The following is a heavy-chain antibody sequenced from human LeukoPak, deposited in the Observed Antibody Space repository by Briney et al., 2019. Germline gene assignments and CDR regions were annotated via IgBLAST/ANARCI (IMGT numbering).Heavy chain of an antibody. V-gene: IGHV1-18*01. CDR3: AIVTYYYDSSGYLDY. D-gene: IGHD3-22*01. CDR2: ISAYNGNT. CDR1: GYTFTSYG. J-gene: IGHJ4*02. Sequence: ASVKVSCKASGYTFTSYGISWVRQAPGQGLEWMGWISAYNGNTNYAQKLQGRVTMTTDTSTSTAYMELRSLRSDDTAVYYCAIVTYYYDSSGYLDYWGRGNLVTVSS.